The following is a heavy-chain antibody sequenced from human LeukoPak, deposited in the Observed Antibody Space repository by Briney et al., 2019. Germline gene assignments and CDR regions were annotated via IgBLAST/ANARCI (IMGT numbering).Heavy chain of an antibody. CDR2: IWYDGSNK. J-gene: IGHJ3*02. CDR1: GFTFSSYG. Sequence: PGGSLRRSCAASGFTFSSYGMPWVRQAPGKGLEWVAVIWYDGSNKYYADSVKGRFTISRDNSKNTLYLQMNSLRAEDTAVYYCARPLSSDPHALDIWGQGTMVTVSS. D-gene: IGHD2-21*02. CDR3: ARPLSSDPHALDI. V-gene: IGHV3-33*01.